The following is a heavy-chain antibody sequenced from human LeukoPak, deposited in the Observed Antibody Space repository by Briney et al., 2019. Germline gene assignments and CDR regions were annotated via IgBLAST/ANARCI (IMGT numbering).Heavy chain of an antibody. D-gene: IGHD3-10*01. J-gene: IGHJ5*02. V-gene: IGHV4-59*12. Sequence: SETLSLTCTVSGGSISSYYWSWIRQPPGKGLEWIGYIYYSGSTNYNPSLKSRVTISVDKSKNQFSLKLSSVTAADTAVYYCARDRGRTYYYGSGSYYNGSWFDPWGQGTLVTVSS. CDR3: ARDRGRTYYYGSGSYYNGSWFDP. CDR1: GGSISSYY. CDR2: IYYSGST.